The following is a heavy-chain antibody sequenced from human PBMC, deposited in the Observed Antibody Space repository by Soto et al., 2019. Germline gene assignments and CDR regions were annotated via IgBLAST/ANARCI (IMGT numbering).Heavy chain of an antibody. CDR1: GGSFSGYY. Sequence: PSETLSLTCAVYGGSFSGYYWSWIRQPPGKGLEWIGEINHSGSTNYNPSLRSRVTISVDTSKNQFSLKLSSVTAADTAVYYCAGVLRLGELSSSAFDYWGQGTLVTVSS. D-gene: IGHD3-16*02. CDR3: AGVLRLGELSSSAFDY. CDR2: INHSGST. V-gene: IGHV4-34*01. J-gene: IGHJ4*02.